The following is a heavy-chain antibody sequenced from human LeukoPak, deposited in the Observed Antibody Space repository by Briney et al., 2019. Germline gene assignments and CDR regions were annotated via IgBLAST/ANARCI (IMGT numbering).Heavy chain of an antibody. J-gene: IGHJ3*02. Sequence: GGSLRLSCAASGFTFRNYGIHWVRQAPGKGLEWVAFIRYDGSNKYYADSVKGRFTISRDNSKNTLYLQMNSLRAEDTAVYYCAKDSRTVYCSGGSCYSKTDAFDIWGQGTMVTVSS. CDR3: AKDSRTVYCSGGSCYSKTDAFDI. CDR2: IRYDGSNK. D-gene: IGHD2-15*01. CDR1: GFTFRNYG. V-gene: IGHV3-30*02.